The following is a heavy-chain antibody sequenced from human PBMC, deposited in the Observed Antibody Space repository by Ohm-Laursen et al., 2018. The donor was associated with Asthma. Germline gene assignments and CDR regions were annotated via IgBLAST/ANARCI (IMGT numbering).Heavy chain of an antibody. D-gene: IGHD2-2*01. Sequence: SVKVSCKASGGTFSSYAISWVRQAPGQGLEWMGGIIPIFGTANYAQKFQGRVTMTTGTSTSTAYMELRSLRSDDTAVYYCARDPPPSCSSSINCYFIDYWGQGTLVTVSS. CDR1: GGTFSSYA. CDR3: ARDPPPSCSSSINCYFIDY. V-gene: IGHV1-69*05. CDR2: IIPIFGTA. J-gene: IGHJ4*02.